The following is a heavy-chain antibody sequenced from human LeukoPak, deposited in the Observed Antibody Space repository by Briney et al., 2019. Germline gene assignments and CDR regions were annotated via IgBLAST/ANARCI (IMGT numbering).Heavy chain of an antibody. CDR2: IYYSGST. J-gene: IGHJ3*02. CDR1: GGSISSGDYY. CDR3: ATSSGSYYGATSVTDAFDI. Sequence: SETLSLTCTVSGGSISSGDYYWSWIRQPPGKGLEWIGYIYYSGSTYYNPSLKSRATISVDTSKNQFSLKLSSVTAADTAVYYCATSSGSYYGATSVTDAFDIWGQGTMVTVSS. V-gene: IGHV4-30-4*01. D-gene: IGHD3-10*01.